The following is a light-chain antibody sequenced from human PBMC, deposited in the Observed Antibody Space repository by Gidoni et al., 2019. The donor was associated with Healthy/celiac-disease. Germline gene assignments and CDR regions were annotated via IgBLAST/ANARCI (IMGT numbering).Light chain of an antibody. CDR2: EVS. J-gene: IGLJ1*01. Sequence: QSALTQPASVSASPGQSITISCTGTSSHVGGYNYVSWYQQHPGKAPKLMIYEVSNRPSGVSNRFSGSKSGNTASLTISGLQAEDEADYYCSSYTSSSTLVFGTGTKVTVL. CDR1: SSHVGGYNY. V-gene: IGLV2-14*01. CDR3: SSYTSSSTLV.